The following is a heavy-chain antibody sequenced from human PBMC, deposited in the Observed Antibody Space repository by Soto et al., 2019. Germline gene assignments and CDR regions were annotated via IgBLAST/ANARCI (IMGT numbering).Heavy chain of an antibody. V-gene: IGHV3-53*01. Sequence: EVQLVESGGGLIQPGGSLRLSCTASGFTVSTNYMAWVRRAAGKGLEWVSVIFASGKTYYADAVKGRFTVSRDNSQNTLFLQMSSLKVEDTAVYYCAGESPGFYGMSFDLWGQGTVVTVSS. J-gene: IGHJ3*01. CDR3: AGESPGFYGMSFDL. CDR1: GFTVSTNY. CDR2: IFASGKT. D-gene: IGHD3-22*01.